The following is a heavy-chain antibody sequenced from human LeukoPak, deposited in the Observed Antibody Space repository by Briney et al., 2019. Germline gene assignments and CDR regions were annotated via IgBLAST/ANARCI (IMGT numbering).Heavy chain of an antibody. CDR3: ASEGNYDSSGYSRYNYYYMDV. D-gene: IGHD3-22*01. Sequence: SVKVSCKGSGGTFSSDSISWVRQAPGQGLEWMGGIIPAFGTAHYAQKFQGRVTFTTDESTTTAYMELRSLRSEDTAVYYCASEGNYDSSGYSRYNYYYMDVWGKGTAVTVSS. V-gene: IGHV1-69*05. CDR1: GGTFSSDS. J-gene: IGHJ6*03. CDR2: IIPAFGTA.